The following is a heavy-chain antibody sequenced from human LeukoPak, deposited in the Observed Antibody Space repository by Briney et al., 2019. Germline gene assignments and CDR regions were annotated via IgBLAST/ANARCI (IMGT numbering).Heavy chain of an antibody. J-gene: IGHJ4*02. D-gene: IGHD3-22*01. V-gene: IGHV4-59*12. Sequence: PSETLSLTCTVSGGSISGWYWSWIRQPPGKGLEWIGYIYGSGYTNYNPSLKSRVTMSIDTSKNHFSLKLSSVTAADTAVYYCARVNYYDSFDYWGQGTLVTVSS. CDR3: ARVNYYDSFDY. CDR2: IYGSGYT. CDR1: GGSISGWY.